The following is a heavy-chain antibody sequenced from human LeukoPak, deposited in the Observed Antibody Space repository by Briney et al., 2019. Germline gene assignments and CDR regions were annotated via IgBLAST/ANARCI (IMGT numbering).Heavy chain of an antibody. CDR3: ARVRVTMVRGAYDAFDI. J-gene: IGHJ3*02. CDR2: INPNGGDT. D-gene: IGHD3-10*01. CDR1: GYTFTDYY. Sequence: ASVKVSCKASGYTFTDYYMHWVRQAPGPGLEWMGWINPNGGDTRYAQQYQGRVTMTRDTSISAAYMELSSLSSDDTALYYCARVRVTMVRGAYDAFDIWGQGTMVTVSS. V-gene: IGHV1-2*02.